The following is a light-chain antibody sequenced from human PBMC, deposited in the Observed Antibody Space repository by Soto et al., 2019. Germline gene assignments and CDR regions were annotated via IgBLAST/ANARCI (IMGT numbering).Light chain of an antibody. CDR3: QQVNHFPFT. CDR2: AAS. J-gene: IGKJ2*01. CDR1: QTVNTW. Sequence: DIQLTQSPSSVSASVGDRVSITCRASQTVNTWLAWFQQKPGKAPKLLIYAASTLQSGVPSRFSGSGSGTDFTLTFNSLQPDDFATYYCQQVNHFPFTFGQGTYLEIK. V-gene: IGKV1D-12*01.